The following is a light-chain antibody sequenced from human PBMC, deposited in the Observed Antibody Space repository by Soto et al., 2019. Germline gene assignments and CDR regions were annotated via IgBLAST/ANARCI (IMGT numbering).Light chain of an antibody. Sequence: SYELTQPPSVSVSPGQTASITCSGDKLGDKYACWYQQKAGQSPVLVIYQDDKRPSGIPERFSGSNSGNTATLTISGTQAMDEADYYCQAWDNSTAVFGGGTKVTVL. J-gene: IGLJ2*01. CDR3: QAWDNSTAV. CDR2: QDD. CDR1: KLGDKY. V-gene: IGLV3-1*01.